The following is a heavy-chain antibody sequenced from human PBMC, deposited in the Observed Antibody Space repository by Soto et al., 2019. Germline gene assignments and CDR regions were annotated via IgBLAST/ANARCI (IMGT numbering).Heavy chain of an antibody. CDR3: ARHTAAAKTASDA. Sequence: PSETLSLTCTVSGDSVDSVDYYWGWIRQPPGKGLEWIASIHYSGSTYYSPSLKSRATISGDTSKSQFSLTLSSVTAADTAVYYGARHTAAAKTASDAWGQGTLGTVSS. CDR1: GDSVDSVDYY. D-gene: IGHD6-25*01. CDR2: IHYSGST. V-gene: IGHV4-39*01. J-gene: IGHJ1*01.